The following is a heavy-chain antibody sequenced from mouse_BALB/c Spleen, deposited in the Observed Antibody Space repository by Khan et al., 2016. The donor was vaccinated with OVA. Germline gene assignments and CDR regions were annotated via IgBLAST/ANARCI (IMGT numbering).Heavy chain of an antibody. J-gene: IGHJ3*01. CDR1: GFSLTTYG. CDR3: ARNSYRYDFAY. CDR2: IWSGGST. D-gene: IGHD2-14*01. Sequence: QVQLKQSGPGPVQPSQSLSITCTVTGFSLTTYGVHWVRQSPGKGLGWLGVIWSGGSTDYNAAFISRLSISKDNSKSQVFFKMNSLQADDTAIYYCARNSYRYDFAYWGQGTLVTVSA. V-gene: IGHV2-4-1*01.